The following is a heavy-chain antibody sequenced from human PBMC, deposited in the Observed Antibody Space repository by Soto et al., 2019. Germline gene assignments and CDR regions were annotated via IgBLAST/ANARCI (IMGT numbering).Heavy chain of an antibody. CDR3: ARGMVGYNWNYRWFDP. Sequence: QVQLQESGPRLVKPSETLSLTCTVSGGSIDSYYWTWIRQTPEKGLEWIGYIYYSGSTNYNPSLTSRVTISIDTSKDHFSLNLTSVTAADTAIYFCARGMVGYNWNYRWFDPWGQGTLVTVSS. CDR2: IYYSGST. CDR1: GGSIDSYY. V-gene: IGHV4-59*01. J-gene: IGHJ5*02. D-gene: IGHD1-7*01.